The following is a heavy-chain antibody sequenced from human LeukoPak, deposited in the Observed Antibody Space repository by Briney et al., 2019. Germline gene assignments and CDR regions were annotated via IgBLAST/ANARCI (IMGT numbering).Heavy chain of an antibody. Sequence: PGGSLTLSCAASEWTFSSYCMHWVRQAPGKGLEWVAVIRYDGNEKYYGDSVKGRFTISRDNSKHILYLQMTSMRDDDSVVYYRAKDVVGQQWLENYWGQGTLVTVSS. CDR2: IRYDGNEK. V-gene: IGHV3-30*02. D-gene: IGHD6-19*01. CDR3: AKDVVGQQWLENY. J-gene: IGHJ4*02. CDR1: EWTFSSYC.